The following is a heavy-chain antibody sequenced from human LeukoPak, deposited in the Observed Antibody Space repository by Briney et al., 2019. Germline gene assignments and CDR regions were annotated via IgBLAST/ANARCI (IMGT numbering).Heavy chain of an antibody. CDR2: ISWNSGSI. Sequence: AGGSLRLSCAASGFTCDDYAMHWVRQAPGKGLEWVSGISWNSGSIGYADSVKGRFTISRDNAKNSLYLQMNSLRAEDMALYYCAKSRSVAGHGGDAFDIWGQGTMVTVSS. J-gene: IGHJ3*02. CDR1: GFTCDDYA. D-gene: IGHD6-19*01. V-gene: IGHV3-9*03. CDR3: AKSRSVAGHGGDAFDI.